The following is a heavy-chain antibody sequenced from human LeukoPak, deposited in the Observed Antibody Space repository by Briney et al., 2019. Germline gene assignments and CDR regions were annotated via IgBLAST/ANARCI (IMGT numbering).Heavy chain of an antibody. CDR3: ARGYSYGPYWYSDL. J-gene: IGHJ2*01. CDR2: IYYSGST. D-gene: IGHD5-18*01. V-gene: IGHV4-59*01. Sequence: PSETLSLTCTVSGGSISSYYWNWVRQPPGKGLEWIGYIYYSGSTNYNPSLKSRVTISVDTSKNQFSLKLSSVTAADTAVYYCARGYSYGPYWYSDLWGRGTLVTVSS. CDR1: GGSISSYY.